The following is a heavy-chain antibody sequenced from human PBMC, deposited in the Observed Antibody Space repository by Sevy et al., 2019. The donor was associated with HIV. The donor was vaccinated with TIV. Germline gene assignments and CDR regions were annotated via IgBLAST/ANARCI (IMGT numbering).Heavy chain of an antibody. CDR1: GFTFSSYG. Sequence: GGSLRLSCAASGFTFSSYGMHWVRQAPGKGLEWVAVIWYDGSNKYYADSVKGRFTISSDNSKNTLYRQMNSLRAEDTAVYYCARDMEPYGRATGSDAFDIWGQGTMVTVS. J-gene: IGHJ3*02. D-gene: IGHD3-9*01. CDR2: IWYDGSNK. CDR3: ARDMEPYGRATGSDAFDI. V-gene: IGHV3-33*01.